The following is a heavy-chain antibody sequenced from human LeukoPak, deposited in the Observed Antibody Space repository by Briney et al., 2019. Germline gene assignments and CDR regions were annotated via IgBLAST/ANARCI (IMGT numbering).Heavy chain of an antibody. Sequence: PSETLSLTCAVYGGSFSGYYWSWIRQPPGKGLEWIGEINHSGSTNYNPSLKSRVTISVNTSKNQFSLKLSSVTAADTAVYYCARADDAFDIWGQGTMVTVSS. J-gene: IGHJ3*02. CDR2: INHSGST. CDR1: GGSFSGYY. CDR3: ARADDAFDI. V-gene: IGHV4-34*01.